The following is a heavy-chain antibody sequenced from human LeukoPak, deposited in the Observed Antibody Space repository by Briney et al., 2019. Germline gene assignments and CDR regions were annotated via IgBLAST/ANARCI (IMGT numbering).Heavy chain of an antibody. J-gene: IGHJ6*02. CDR1: GLTFNNYA. D-gene: IGHD6-13*01. CDR2: IRGGGDVT. CDR3: AVDRWYSMNM. Sequence: GGSLRLSCAASGLTFNNYAMSWVRQAPGKGLEWVSIIRGGGDVTYYADPVKCRFTVSRDNAKNTLHLQMNSLRVDDTAVYYCAVDRWYSMNMWGQGTTVTVSS. V-gene: IGHV3-23*01.